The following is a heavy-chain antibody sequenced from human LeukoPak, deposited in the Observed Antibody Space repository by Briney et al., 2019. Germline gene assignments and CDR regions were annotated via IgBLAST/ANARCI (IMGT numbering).Heavy chain of an antibody. Sequence: GGSLRLSCAASGFTFSSYSMNWVRQAPGKGLEWVSSISSSSSYIYYADSVKGRFTISRDNAKNSLYLQTNSLRAEDTAVYYCARGCGGDCYPPDYWGQGTLVTVSS. CDR1: GFTFSSYS. J-gene: IGHJ4*02. V-gene: IGHV3-21*01. CDR3: ARGCGGDCYPPDY. D-gene: IGHD2-21*02. CDR2: ISSSSSYI.